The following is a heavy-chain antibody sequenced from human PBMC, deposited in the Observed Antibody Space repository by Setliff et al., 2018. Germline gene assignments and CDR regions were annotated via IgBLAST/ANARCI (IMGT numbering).Heavy chain of an antibody. J-gene: IGHJ5*02. Sequence: ASVKVSCKASGYSFTNYYIHWVRQAPGQGLEWVGIINPSGGSTSYAQKFQGRVTMTRDTSTSTVYMVLSSLRSEDTAVYYCARGVYCSSTSCSPGLNWFDPWGQGTLVTVSS. CDR1: GYSFTNYY. CDR2: INPSGGST. V-gene: IGHV1-46*01. CDR3: ARGVYCSSTSCSPGLNWFDP. D-gene: IGHD2-2*01.